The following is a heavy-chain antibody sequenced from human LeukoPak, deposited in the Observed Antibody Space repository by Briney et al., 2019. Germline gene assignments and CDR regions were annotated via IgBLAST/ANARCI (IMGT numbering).Heavy chain of an antibody. CDR3: AKDPGYDFWSGFVGAFDI. Sequence: GGSLRLSRAASGFTFSSYAMSWVRQAPGKGLEWVSAISGSGGSTYYADSVKGRFTISRDNSKNTLYLQMNSLRAEDTAVYYCAKDPGYDFWSGFVGAFDIWGQGTMVTVSS. J-gene: IGHJ3*02. D-gene: IGHD3-3*01. CDR2: ISGSGGST. CDR1: GFTFSSYA. V-gene: IGHV3-23*01.